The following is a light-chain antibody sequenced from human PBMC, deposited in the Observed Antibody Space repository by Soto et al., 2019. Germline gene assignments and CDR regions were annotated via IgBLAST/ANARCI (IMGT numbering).Light chain of an antibody. Sequence: EIVLTQSPGTLSLSPGERATLSCRASQSVTSTHLAWYQQKPGQAPRLLIYDASTRATGIPDRLSGSGSGTDFTLTISRLEPEDFAVYCCQQFDGSLWTFGPGTKVEIK. CDR2: DAS. CDR3: QQFDGSLWT. CDR1: QSVTSTH. V-gene: IGKV3-20*01. J-gene: IGKJ1*01.